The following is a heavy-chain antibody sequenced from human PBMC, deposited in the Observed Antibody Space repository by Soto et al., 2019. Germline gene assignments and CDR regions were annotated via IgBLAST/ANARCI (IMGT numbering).Heavy chain of an antibody. J-gene: IGHJ5*02. D-gene: IGHD6-13*01. Sequence: QVQLVQSGAEVKKPGSSVKVSCKASGGTFSSYAISWVRQAPGQGLEWMGGIIPIFGTANYAQKFQGRVTITADKSTRKAHLELRSLRSEDKAVYYWARNRCNSSSLNRFDPWGQGTLVTVSS. V-gene: IGHV1-69*06. CDR3: ARNRCNSSSLNRFDP. CDR2: IIPIFGTA. CDR1: GGTFSSYA.